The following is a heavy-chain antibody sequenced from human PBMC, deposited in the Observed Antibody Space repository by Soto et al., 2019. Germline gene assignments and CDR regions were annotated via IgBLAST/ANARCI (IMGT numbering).Heavy chain of an antibody. CDR3: ARDFAYFDS. J-gene: IGHJ4*02. D-gene: IGHD3-3*01. Sequence: TSETLSLTCTVSGGSFKRGSYFLGWIRQPPGKGLEWIGYVYHTGRTSYNPSLKSRVSISMDTSKNQFSLNLDSVTAADTAVYFCARDFAYFDSWGQGTLVTVSS. CDR1: GGSFKRGSYF. CDR2: VYHTGRT. V-gene: IGHV4-61*01.